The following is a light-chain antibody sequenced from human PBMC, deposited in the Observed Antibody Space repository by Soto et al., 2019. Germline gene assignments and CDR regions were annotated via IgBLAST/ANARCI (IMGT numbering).Light chain of an antibody. CDR1: QSVSSD. CDR3: QQYNKLLLP. J-gene: IGKJ4*01. CDR2: DTS. Sequence: RTQYQAKLSVSPAERATLSCRASQSVSSDLVWYQQKPGQAPRLLIYDTSARATGIPGRFSGSASGTEFTLTIGSLQSEDFAVYHCQQYNKLLLPFGGGSMV. V-gene: IGKV3-15*01.